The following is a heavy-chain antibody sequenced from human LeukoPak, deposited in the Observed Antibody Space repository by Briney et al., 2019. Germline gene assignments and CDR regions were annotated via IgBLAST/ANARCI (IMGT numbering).Heavy chain of an antibody. CDR2: ISAYNGNT. V-gene: IGHV1-18*01. J-gene: IGHJ4*02. D-gene: IGHD3-10*01. Sequence: GAAVKVSCKASGYTFTSYGISWVRQAPGQGLEWMGWISAYNGNTNYAQKLQGRVTMTTDTSTSTAYMELRSLRSDDTAVYYCARDHGTMVRGVSHPIDYWGQGTLFTLSS. CDR3: ARDHGTMVRGVSHPIDY. CDR1: GYTFTSYG.